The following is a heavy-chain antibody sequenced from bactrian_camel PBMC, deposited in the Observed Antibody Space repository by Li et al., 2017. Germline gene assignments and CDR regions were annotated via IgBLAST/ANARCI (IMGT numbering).Heavy chain of an antibody. CDR2: SSSGALSL. J-gene: IGHJ4*01. V-gene: IGHV3S35*01. CDR3: AARVGQGEYCTDAWQYDT. CDR1: RFTFSNYA. D-gene: IGHD1*01. Sequence: VQLVESGGGSVQAGGSLRLSCAASRFTFSNYAMCWVRQAPGKGLEWVSSSSSGALSLVYADSVKGRFIIRRDDASKTLSLEMSSLKPEDTAMYYCAARVGQGEYCTDAWQYDTWGQGTQVTVS.